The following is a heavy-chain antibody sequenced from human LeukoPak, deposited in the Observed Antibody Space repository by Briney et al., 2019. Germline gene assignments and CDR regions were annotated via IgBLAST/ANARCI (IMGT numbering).Heavy chain of an antibody. J-gene: IGHJ3*02. Sequence: PGRPLRLSCPASGFTFDEYGMSWVRQAPGKGMEWVAGINWNGGSTGYADSVKGRFTISRDNAQNSLYFEMKSLRAEDTALYHRARAKSGYSSSWSNAFDIWGQGTMVTVSS. V-gene: IGHV3-20*01. CDR1: GFTFDEYG. CDR3: ARAKSGYSSSWSNAFDI. D-gene: IGHD6-13*01. CDR2: INWNGGST.